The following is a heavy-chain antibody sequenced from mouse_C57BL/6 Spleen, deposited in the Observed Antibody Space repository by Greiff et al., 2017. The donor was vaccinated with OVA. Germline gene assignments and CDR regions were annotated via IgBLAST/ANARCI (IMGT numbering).Heavy chain of an antibody. CDR1: GYTFTSYW. V-gene: IGHV1-50*01. Sequence: QVQLQQSGAELVKPGASVKLSCKASGYTFTSYWMQWVKQRPGQGLEWIGEIDPSDSYTNYNQKFKGKATLTVDTSSSTAYMQLSSLTSEDSAVYYCASRSTMVTTKYYFDYWGQGTTLTVSS. CDR3: ASRSTMVTTKYYFDY. CDR2: IDPSDSYT. D-gene: IGHD2-2*01. J-gene: IGHJ2*01.